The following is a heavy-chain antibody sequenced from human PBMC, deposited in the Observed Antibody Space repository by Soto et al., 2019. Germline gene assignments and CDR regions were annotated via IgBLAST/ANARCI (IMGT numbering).Heavy chain of an antibody. CDR1: GYTLTELS. Sequence: ASVKVSCKVSGYTLTELSMHWVRQAPGKGLEWMGGFDPEDGETIYAQKFQGRVTMTEDTSTDTAYMELSSLRSEDTAVYYCATPGYSYGYGDLHYWGQGTLVTVSS. CDR3: ATPGYSYGYGDLHY. CDR2: FDPEDGET. J-gene: IGHJ4*02. V-gene: IGHV1-24*01. D-gene: IGHD5-18*01.